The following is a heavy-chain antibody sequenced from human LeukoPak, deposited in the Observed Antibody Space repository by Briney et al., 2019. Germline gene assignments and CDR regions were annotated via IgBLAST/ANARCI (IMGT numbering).Heavy chain of an antibody. CDR3: ARDRQNYDILTGYSDINWFDP. D-gene: IGHD3-9*01. CDR2: IWYDGSNK. Sequence: PGGSLRLSCAASGFTFSSYGMHWVRQAPGKGLEWVAVIWYDGSNKYYADSVKGRFTISRDNSKNTLYLQMNSLRAEDTAVYHCARDRQNYDILTGYSDINWFDPWGQGTLVTVSS. CDR1: GFTFSSYG. V-gene: IGHV3-33*01. J-gene: IGHJ5*02.